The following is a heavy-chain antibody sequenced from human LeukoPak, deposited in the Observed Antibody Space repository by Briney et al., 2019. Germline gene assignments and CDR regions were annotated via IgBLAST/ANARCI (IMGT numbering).Heavy chain of an antibody. D-gene: IGHD3-16*01. CDR1: GYTFTSYY. J-gene: IGHJ3*02. V-gene: IGHV1-46*01. CDR3: ARVCGRTNDAFDI. CDR2: INPSGGST. Sequence: ASVKVSCKASGYTFTSYYMHWVRQAPGQGLEWMGTINPSGGSTSYAQKFQGRVTMTRDTSTSTVYMELSGLRSEDTAVYYCARVCGRTNDAFDIWGQGTMVTVSS.